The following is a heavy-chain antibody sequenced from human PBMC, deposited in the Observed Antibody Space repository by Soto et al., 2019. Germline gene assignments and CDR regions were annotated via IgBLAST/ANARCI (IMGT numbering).Heavy chain of an antibody. J-gene: IGHJ4*01. CDR1: GCPFSNAW. V-gene: IGHV3-15*07. Sequence: GGSLRLSCAATGCPFSNAWINWVRQTPGTGLQWVGRVKSKTDGGSADYAAPVKGRFTVSRDDSKNIVYLQMNSVKIEDTGVYYCTTDSRTTMPEVRFDYWGHGTLVTVSS. D-gene: IGHD3-10*01. CDR2: VKSKTDGGSA. CDR3: TTDSRTTMPEVRFDY.